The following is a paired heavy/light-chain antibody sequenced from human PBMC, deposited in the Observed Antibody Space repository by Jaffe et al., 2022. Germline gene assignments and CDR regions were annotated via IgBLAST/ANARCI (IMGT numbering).Heavy chain of an antibody. V-gene: IGHV3-23*01. D-gene: IGHD3-3*01. CDR3: AKGYPDYTGLNYDFWSGYYGPRDYYYYMDV. CDR2: ISGSGGST. J-gene: IGHJ6*03. Sequence: EVQLLESGGGLVQPGGSLRLSCAASGFTFSSYAMSWVRQAPGKGLEWVSAISGSGGSTYYADSVKGRFTISRDNSKNTLYLQMNSLRAEDTAVYYCAKGYPDYTGLNYDFWSGYYGPRDYYYYMDVWGKGTTVTVSS. CDR1: GFTFSSYA.
Light chain of an antibody. CDR2: EVS. Sequence: QSALTQPASVSGSPGQSITISCTGTSSDVGGYNYVSWYQQHPGKAPKLMIYEVSNRPSGVSNRFSGSKSGNTASLTISGLQAEDEADYYCSSYTSSSTYVVFGGGTKLTVL. CDR1: SSDVGGYNY. CDR3: SSYTSSSTYVV. V-gene: IGLV2-14*01. J-gene: IGLJ2*01.